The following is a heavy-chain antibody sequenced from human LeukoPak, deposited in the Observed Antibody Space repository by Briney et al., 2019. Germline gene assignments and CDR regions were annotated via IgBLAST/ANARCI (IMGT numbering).Heavy chain of an antibody. CDR2: ISVSGGST. J-gene: IGHJ3*02. D-gene: IGHD2-21*01. CDR3: LTIVETDLDAFDI. V-gene: IGHV3-23*01. Sequence: GGSLRLSCAASGFTFSSFSMNWVRQAPGKGLEWVSAISVSGGSTYYADSVKGRFTVSRDNAKSTLYLQMNSLRAEDTAVYYCLTIVETDLDAFDIWGQGTKVTVSS. CDR1: GFTFSSFS.